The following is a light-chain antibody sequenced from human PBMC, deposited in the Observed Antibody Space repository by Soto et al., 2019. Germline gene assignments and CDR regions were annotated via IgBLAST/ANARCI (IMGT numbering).Light chain of an antibody. CDR2: DVV. Sequence: QSVLTQPASVSGSPGQSITISCTGSSSDVGGHNSVAWYQHNPGKAPKLMIYDVVSRPSGASSRFSGSRSGNTASLSISGLQAEDEADYYCSSYTSSSTLVFGTGTKVTVL. J-gene: IGLJ1*01. V-gene: IGLV2-14*01. CDR3: SSYTSSSTLV. CDR1: SSDVGGHNS.